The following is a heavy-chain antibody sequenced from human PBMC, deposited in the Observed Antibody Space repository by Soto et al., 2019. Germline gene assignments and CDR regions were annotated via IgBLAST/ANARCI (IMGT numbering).Heavy chain of an antibody. Sequence: SETLSLTCTVSGGSISSYYWSWIRQPPGKGLEWIGYICYRGNTNYNPSLESRVTISVDTSKNQFSLKLNSVTAADTAVYYCARDRGVTMGFDSWGQGTLVTAPQ. J-gene: IGHJ4*02. CDR1: GGSISSYY. CDR3: ARDRGVTMGFDS. V-gene: IGHV4-59*01. CDR2: ICYRGNT. D-gene: IGHD4-17*01.